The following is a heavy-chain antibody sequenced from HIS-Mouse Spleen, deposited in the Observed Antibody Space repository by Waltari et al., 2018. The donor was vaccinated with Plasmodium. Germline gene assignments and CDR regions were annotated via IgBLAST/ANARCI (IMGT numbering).Heavy chain of an antibody. V-gene: IGHV4-34*01. CDR1: GGSFSGYS. Sequence: QVQLQQWGAGLLKPSETLSLTCAVYGGSFSGYSWRWIRQPPGKRLEWIGEIHHSGSNNDNPALKSRVTISVDTSKNQFSLKLSSVTAADTAVYYCARGQLGIDAFDIWGQGTMVTVSS. CDR3: ARGQLGIDAFDI. CDR2: IHHSGSN. J-gene: IGHJ3*02. D-gene: IGHD7-27*01.